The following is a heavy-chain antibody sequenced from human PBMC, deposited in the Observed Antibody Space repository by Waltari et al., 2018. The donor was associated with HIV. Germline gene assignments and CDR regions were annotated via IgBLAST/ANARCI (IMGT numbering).Heavy chain of an antibody. V-gene: IGHV1-69*12. CDR2: ITPIFDIV. J-gene: IGHJ6*02. Sequence: QVQLVQSGAEVKKPGSSVKVSCKASGDTFNTYTITWVRQAPGQGLEWMGGITPIFDIVNNAQKFQGRVTITADESTSTAYMELSSLRSEGKIYYYYGMDVWGQGTTVTVSS. CDR3: GMDV. CDR1: GDTFNTYT.